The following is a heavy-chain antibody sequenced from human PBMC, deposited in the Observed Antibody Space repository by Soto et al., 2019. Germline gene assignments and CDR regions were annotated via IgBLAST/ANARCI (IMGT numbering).Heavy chain of an antibody. J-gene: IGHJ6*02. CDR1: GGTFSSYA. CDR2: IIPIFGTA. V-gene: IGHV1-69*13. D-gene: IGHD3-3*01. CDR3: ASPTYYDFWSGSIGVTGMDV. Sequence: SVKVSCKASGGTFSSYAISWLRQSPGQGLEWMGGIIPIFGTANYAQKFQGRVTITADESTSTAYMELSSLRSEDTAVYYCASPTYYDFWSGSIGVTGMDVWGQGTTVTVSS.